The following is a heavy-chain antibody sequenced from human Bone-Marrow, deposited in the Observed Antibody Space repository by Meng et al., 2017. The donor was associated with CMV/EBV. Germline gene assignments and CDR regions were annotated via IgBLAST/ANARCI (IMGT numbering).Heavy chain of an antibody. D-gene: IGHD3-3*01. CDR2: ISYDGSNK. CDR3: ARDHDFWSGL. CDR1: GFTFSSYA. Sequence: LSLTCAASGFTFSSYAMHWVRQAPGKGLEWVAVISYDGSNKYYADSVKGRFTISRDNSKNTLYLQMNSLRAEDTAIYYCARDHDFWSGLWGQGTLVTVSS. V-gene: IGHV3-30-3*01. J-gene: IGHJ4*02.